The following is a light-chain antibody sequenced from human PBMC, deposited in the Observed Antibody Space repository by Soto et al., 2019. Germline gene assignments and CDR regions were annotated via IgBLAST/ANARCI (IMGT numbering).Light chain of an antibody. J-gene: IGKJ2*01. V-gene: IGKV3-15*01. CDR3: QQYNNWPHT. CDR2: GAS. CDR1: QSVGSD. Sequence: ETVMTQSPATLSVSPGERVSLSCRASQSVGSDLAWYLQKPGQAPSLLVYGASTRATGMPARFSGSGSGTEFTLTISSLQSEDFAVYYCQQYNNWPHTFGQGTKLEIK.